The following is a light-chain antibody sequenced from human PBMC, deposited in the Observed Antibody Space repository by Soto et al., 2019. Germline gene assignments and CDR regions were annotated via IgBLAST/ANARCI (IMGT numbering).Light chain of an antibody. Sequence: QSALTQPASVSGSPGQSITISCTGTSSDVGGYNHVSWYQQHPGKAPKLMIYEVSNRPSGVSNRFSGSKSGNTASLTISGLQADDEADYYCSSHASTSSLWVFGGGTKLTVL. V-gene: IGLV2-14*01. J-gene: IGLJ3*02. CDR3: SSHASTSSLWV. CDR1: SSDVGGYNH. CDR2: EVS.